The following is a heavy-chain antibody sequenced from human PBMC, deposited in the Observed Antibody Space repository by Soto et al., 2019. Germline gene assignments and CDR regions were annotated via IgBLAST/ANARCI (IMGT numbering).Heavy chain of an antibody. CDR2: ISGSGGST. V-gene: IGHV3-23*01. D-gene: IGHD6-13*01. CDR1: GFTFSSYA. CDR3: AKWALIAAAGTEPFPAFDY. J-gene: IGHJ4*02. Sequence: GGSLRLSCAASGFTFSSYAMSWVRQAPGKGLEWVSAISGSGGSTYYADSVKGRFTISRDNSKNTLYLQMNSLRAEDTAVYYCAKWALIAAAGTEPFPAFDYWGQGTLVTVSS.